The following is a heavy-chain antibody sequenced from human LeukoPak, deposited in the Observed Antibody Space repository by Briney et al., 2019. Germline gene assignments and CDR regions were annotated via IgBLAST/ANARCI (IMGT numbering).Heavy chain of an antibody. CDR2: IYYSGST. CDR3: ASHPVGGGLVSDAFDI. V-gene: IGHV4-39*01. CDR1: GGSISSSSYY. J-gene: IGHJ3*02. Sequence: PSETLSLTCTVSGGSISSSSYYWGWIRQPPGKGLEWIGSIYYSGSTYYNPSLKSRVTISVDTSKNQFSLKLSSVTAADTAVYYCASHPVGGGLVSDAFDIWGQGTMVTVSS. D-gene: IGHD6-19*01.